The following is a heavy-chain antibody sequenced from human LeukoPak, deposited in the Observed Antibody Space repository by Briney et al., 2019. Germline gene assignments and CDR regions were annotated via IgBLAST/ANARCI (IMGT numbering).Heavy chain of an antibody. J-gene: IGHJ4*02. Sequence: GGSLRLSCAASGFTFSSYSMNWVRQAPGKGLEWVSSITSSSSHIYYADSVKGRFTISRDNAKNSLFLQMNSLRADDTAVYYCARTWEYYFDNWGQGTLVTVSS. V-gene: IGHV3-21*01. CDR2: ITSSSSHI. D-gene: IGHD1-26*01. CDR3: ARTWEYYFDN. CDR1: GFTFSSYS.